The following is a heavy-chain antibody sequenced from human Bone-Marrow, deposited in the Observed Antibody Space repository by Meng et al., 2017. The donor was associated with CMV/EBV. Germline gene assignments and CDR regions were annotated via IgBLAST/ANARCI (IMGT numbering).Heavy chain of an antibody. J-gene: IGHJ4*02. CDR1: GGSISSSSYY. Sequence: SETLSLTCTVSGGSISSSSYYWGWIRQPPGKGLEWIGSIYYSGSTYYNPSLKSRVTISVDTSKNQFSLKLSSVTAADTAVYYCARDDPLSGLELRPYFDDWGQGTLVTVSS. V-gene: IGHV4-39*07. CDR3: ARDDPLSGLELRPYFDD. CDR2: IYYSGST. D-gene: IGHD1-7*01.